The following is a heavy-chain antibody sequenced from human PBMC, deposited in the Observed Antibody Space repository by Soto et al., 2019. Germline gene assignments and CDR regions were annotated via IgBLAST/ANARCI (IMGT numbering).Heavy chain of an antibody. V-gene: IGHV3-7*01. CDR2: IKQDGSEK. CDR3: ARLKDNWGVPDAFDI. CDR1: GFTFSSYW. Sequence: GGSLRLSCAASGFTFSSYWMSWVRQAPGKGLEWVANIKQDGSEKYYVDSVKGRFTISRDNAKNSLYLQMNSLGAEDTAVYYCARLKDNWGVPDAFDIWGQGTMVTVSS. D-gene: IGHD7-27*01. J-gene: IGHJ3*02.